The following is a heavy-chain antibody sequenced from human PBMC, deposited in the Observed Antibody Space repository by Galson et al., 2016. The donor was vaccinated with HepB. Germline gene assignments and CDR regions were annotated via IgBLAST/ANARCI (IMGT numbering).Heavy chain of an antibody. CDR2: IWYDGSSE. Sequence: SLRLSCAASGFTFSTYGIHWVRQAPGKGLEWVAVIWYDGSSEYYADSVKGRFTISRDNSKNTVYLQMNSPRAEDTAVYYCARDGGGYCSGGSCQSNWFDPWGQGTLVTVSS. V-gene: IGHV3-33*01. CDR1: GFTFSTYG. D-gene: IGHD2-15*01. J-gene: IGHJ5*02. CDR3: ARDGGGYCSGGSCQSNWFDP.